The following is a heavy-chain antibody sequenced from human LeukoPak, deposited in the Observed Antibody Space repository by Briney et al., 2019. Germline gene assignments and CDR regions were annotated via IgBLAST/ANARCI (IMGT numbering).Heavy chain of an antibody. CDR3: AKGPYCSSTSCQEDYFDY. CDR2: IRYDGSDK. J-gene: IGHJ4*02. D-gene: IGHD2-2*01. V-gene: IGHV3-30*02. Sequence: PGGSLRLSCAASGFTFSSYGMYWVRQAPGKGLEWVTFIRYDGSDKYYADPVKGRFIISRDNFKNTLFLQMNSLRAEDTGVYYCAKGPYCSSTSCQEDYFDYWGQGTLVTVSS. CDR1: GFTFSSYG.